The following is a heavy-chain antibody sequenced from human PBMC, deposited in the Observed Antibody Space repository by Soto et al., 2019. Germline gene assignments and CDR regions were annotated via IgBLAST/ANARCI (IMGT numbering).Heavy chain of an antibody. D-gene: IGHD6-19*01. CDR3: ISTLYSSAWPPR. J-gene: IGHJ4*02. Sequence: GVSLRLSFAASGFTFGTSWMHWVRQGPGKGLVWVSRIHGDGGNIIYADSVKGRFIISRDNAKNTLYLQMNSLRAEDTAVYYCISTLYSSAWPPRWGQGTLVTVSS. CDR1: GFTFGTSW. V-gene: IGHV3-74*01. CDR2: IHGDGGNI.